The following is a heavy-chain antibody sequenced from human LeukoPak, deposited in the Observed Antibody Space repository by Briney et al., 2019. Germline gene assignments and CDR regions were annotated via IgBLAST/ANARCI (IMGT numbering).Heavy chain of an antibody. CDR3: ASTGTYYYYYMDV. CDR2: IYTSGST. D-gene: IGHD1-14*01. CDR1: GGSISSYY. V-gene: IGHV4-4*09. Sequence: SETLSLTCTVSGGSISSYYWSWIRQPPGKGLERIGYIYTSGSTNYNPSLKSRVTISVDTSKNQFSLKLSSVTAADTAVYYCASTGTYYYYYMDVWGKGTTVTVSS. J-gene: IGHJ6*03.